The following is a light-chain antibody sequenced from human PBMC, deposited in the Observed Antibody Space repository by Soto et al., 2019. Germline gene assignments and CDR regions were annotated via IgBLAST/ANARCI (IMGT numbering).Light chain of an antibody. CDR2: GAS. CDR1: QSVSSSY. V-gene: IGKV3-20*01. CDR3: QQYSSSPRT. Sequence: VLKQSPGTLSLTKGERATLSCRASQSVSSSYLAWYQQKPGQAPRLLIYGASSRATGIPDRFSGSGSGTDFTLTINRLEPEDFAVYYCQQYSSSPRTFGQRSIV. J-gene: IGKJ1*01.